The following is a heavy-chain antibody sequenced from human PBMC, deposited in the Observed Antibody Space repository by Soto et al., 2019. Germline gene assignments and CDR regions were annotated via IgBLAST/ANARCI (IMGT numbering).Heavy chain of an antibody. CDR3: SGRTSLTSVEIFSGGLSGYNWVDP. CDR2: IFYSGSA. V-gene: IGHV4-39*01. J-gene: IGHJ5*01. D-gene: IGHD3-3*01. Sequence: SETLSLTCSVSGGSISNPIYYWAWIRQPPGKGLEWIGSIFYSGSAYYNPSLKSRVTMSVNTSQNQFSLKLSSVTAVVSAVYYCSGRTSLTSVEIFSGGLSGYNWVDPWVQGTLGTVSS. CDR1: GGSISNPIYY.